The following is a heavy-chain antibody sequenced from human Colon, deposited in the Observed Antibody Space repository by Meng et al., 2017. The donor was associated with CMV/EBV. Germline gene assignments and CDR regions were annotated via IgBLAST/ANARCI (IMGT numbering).Heavy chain of an antibody. D-gene: IGHD1-26*01. CDR1: ACSLCSGGYS. Sequence: FPVSACSLCSGGYSWSWIRQHPGQGLDWIAYIYSSGSTSYNPSLKSRVTISVDPSKNPFSLKLSSVTAADTAVYYCARVGGELLIDYWGQGTLVTVSS. V-gene: IGHV4-31*03. CDR2: IYSSGST. J-gene: IGHJ4*02. CDR3: ARVGGELLIDY.